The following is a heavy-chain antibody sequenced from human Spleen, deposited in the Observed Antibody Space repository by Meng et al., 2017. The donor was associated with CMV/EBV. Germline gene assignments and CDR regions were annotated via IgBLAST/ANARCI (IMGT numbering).Heavy chain of an antibody. Sequence: FTFSDYAMSWVCQAPGKGLEWVSTVSGSGTSTYYADSVKGRFTISRDNSKNTVYLQMDSLGAEDTAVYYCAKSPSSGWYAARLTFDYWGQGALVTVSS. D-gene: IGHD6-19*01. J-gene: IGHJ4*02. CDR1: FTFSDYA. CDR2: VSGSGTST. CDR3: AKSPSSGWYAARLTFDY. V-gene: IGHV3-23*01.